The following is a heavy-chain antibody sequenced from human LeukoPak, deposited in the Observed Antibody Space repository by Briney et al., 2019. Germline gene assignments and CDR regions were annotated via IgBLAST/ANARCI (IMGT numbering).Heavy chain of an antibody. CDR1: GYSFTSLW. Sequence: GESLKVSCKGSGYSFTSLWIGWVRQMPGKGLEWMGIIYPGDSETRYSPSFQGQVTISADKSISTAYLQWSSLKATDTAMYYCARKHDYGDFPFDYWGQGTLVTVSS. D-gene: IGHD4-17*01. J-gene: IGHJ4*02. CDR2: IYPGDSET. V-gene: IGHV5-51*01. CDR3: ARKHDYGDFPFDY.